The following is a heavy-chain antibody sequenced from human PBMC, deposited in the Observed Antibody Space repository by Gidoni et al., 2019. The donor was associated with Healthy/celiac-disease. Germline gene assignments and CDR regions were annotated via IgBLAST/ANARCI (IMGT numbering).Heavy chain of an antibody. J-gene: IGHJ6*03. CDR1: GGSFSGYY. CDR2: INHSGRT. Sequence: HVQLQQWGSGLLKPSETLSLTCAVYGGSFSGYYWSWIRQPPGKGLEWIGEINHSGRTNYNPYVKSRVTISVDTSKNQFSLKLSSVTAADTDVYYCARGGFGVAARYYYYYMDVWGKGNTVTVSS. CDR3: ARGGFGVAARYYYYYMDV. V-gene: IGHV4-34*01. D-gene: IGHD2-15*01.